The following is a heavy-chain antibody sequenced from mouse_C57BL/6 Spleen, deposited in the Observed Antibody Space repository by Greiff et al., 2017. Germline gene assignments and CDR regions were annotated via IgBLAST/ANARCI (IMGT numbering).Heavy chain of an antibody. V-gene: IGHV5-9-1*02. CDR1: GFTFSSYA. J-gene: IGHJ1*03. CDR2: LSSGGDYI. CDR3: TRDGYFDV. Sequence: EVKLMESGEGLVKPGGSLKLSCAASGFTFSSYAMSWVRQTPEKRLEWVAYLSSGGDYIYYADPVKGRFTISRDNARNTLYLQMSSLKAEETAMYYCTRDGYFDVWGTGTTVTVSS.